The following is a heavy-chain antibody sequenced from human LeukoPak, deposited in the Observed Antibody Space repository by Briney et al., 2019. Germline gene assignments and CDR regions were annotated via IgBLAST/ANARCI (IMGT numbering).Heavy chain of an antibody. D-gene: IGHD2-21*02. CDR1: GYTFTGYY. CDR2: INPNSGGT. J-gene: IGHJ3*02. V-gene: IGHV1-2*02. Sequence: ASVKVSCKASGYTFTGYYMHWERQAPGQGLEWMGWINPNSGGTNYAQKFQGRVTMTRDTSISTAYMELSRLRSDDTAVYYCARDRGLAYCGGDCYSGAFDIWGQGTMVTVSS. CDR3: ARDRGLAYCGGDCYSGAFDI.